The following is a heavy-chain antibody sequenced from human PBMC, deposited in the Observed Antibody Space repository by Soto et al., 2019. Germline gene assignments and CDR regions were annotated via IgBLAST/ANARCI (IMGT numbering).Heavy chain of an antibody. CDR3: ARGAGVVVPDATSGYYYYGMDV. V-gene: IGHV3-33*01. Sequence: QVQLVESGGGVVQPGRSLRLSCAASGFTFSSYGRHWVRQAPGKGLEWVAVIWYDGSNKYYADSVKGRFTISRDNSKNTLYLQMNSLRAEDTAVYYCARGAGVVVPDATSGYYYYGMDVWGQGPTVTVS. J-gene: IGHJ6*02. CDR2: IWYDGSNK. CDR1: GFTFSSYG. D-gene: IGHD2-2*01.